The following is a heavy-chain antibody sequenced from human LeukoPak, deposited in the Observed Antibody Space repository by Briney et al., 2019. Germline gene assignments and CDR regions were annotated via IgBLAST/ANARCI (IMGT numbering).Heavy chain of an antibody. V-gene: IGHV3-48*01. Sequence: GGSLRLSCAASGFTFSSYSMNWVRQAPGKGLEWVSYISSSSSTIYYADSVKGRFTISRDNAKNSLYLQMNSLRAEDTAVYYCARETGSAVGSTDFDYWGQGTLVTVSS. CDR1: GFTFSSYS. CDR3: ARETGSAVGSTDFDY. CDR2: ISSSSSTI. J-gene: IGHJ4*02. D-gene: IGHD4-17*01.